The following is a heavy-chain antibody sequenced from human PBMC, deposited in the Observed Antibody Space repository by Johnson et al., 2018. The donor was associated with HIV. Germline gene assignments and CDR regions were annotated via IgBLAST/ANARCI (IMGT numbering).Heavy chain of an antibody. Sequence: QVQLVESGGGLVKPGGSLRLSCAASGFTFSDYYMSWIRQAPGKGLEWVSYISSGGSSIYYADSVKGRFPISRDNAKKSMYLQMNSLRPEDTAMYYCARGAAVSGTLVDPFDIWGRGTMVTVSS. CDR3: ARGAAVSGTLVDPFDI. CDR1: GFTFSDYY. CDR2: ISSGGSSI. V-gene: IGHV3-11*04. J-gene: IGHJ3*02. D-gene: IGHD1-26*01.